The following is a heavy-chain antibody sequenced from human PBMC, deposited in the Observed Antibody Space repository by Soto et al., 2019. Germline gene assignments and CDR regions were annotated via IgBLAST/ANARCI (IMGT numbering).Heavy chain of an antibody. CDR1: GFTFSTYG. CDR3: AKAKYSGSSYFDY. Sequence: QVQLVESGGGVVQPGRSLRLSCATSGFTFSTYGMHCVRQAPGKGLEWVAVLSSDGSNKYQADSVKGRFTISRDNSKNTLYLQMNSLRAEDTAVYYCAKAKYSGSSYFDYWGQGTLVTVSS. J-gene: IGHJ4*02. CDR2: LSSDGSNK. V-gene: IGHV3-30*18. D-gene: IGHD1-26*01.